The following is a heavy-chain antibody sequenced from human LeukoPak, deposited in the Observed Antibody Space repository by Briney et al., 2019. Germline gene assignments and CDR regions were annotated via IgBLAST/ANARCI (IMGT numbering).Heavy chain of an antibody. CDR3: VRGVPGVYFYYYMDV. CDR1: GYSFTSYA. Sequence: ASVKVSCKASGYSFTSYAMNWERQAPGQRLEWMGWIYGDNGDTKYSQEFQGRVTITRDTSASTAYMELSSLRSEDMAVYYCVRGVPGVYFYYYMDVWGKGTTVTVSS. D-gene: IGHD2-8*01. V-gene: IGHV1-3*03. CDR2: IYGDNGDT. J-gene: IGHJ6*03.